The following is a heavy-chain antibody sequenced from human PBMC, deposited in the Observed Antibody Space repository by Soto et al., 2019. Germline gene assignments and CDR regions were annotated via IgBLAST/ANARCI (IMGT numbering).Heavy chain of an antibody. D-gene: IGHD3-10*01. J-gene: IGHJ3*02. CDR3: ARALLWFGELLFSHDAFDI. CDR1: GYTFTSTW. CDR2: INPYGGAA. V-gene: IGHV1-46*03. Sequence: ASVKVSCKASGYTFTSTWMHWVRQAPGQGLEWMGIINPYGGAATYAEKFQGRVTMTRDTSTATDYMELSSLRSEDTAMYYCARALLWFGELLFSHDAFDIWGQGTMVTVSS.